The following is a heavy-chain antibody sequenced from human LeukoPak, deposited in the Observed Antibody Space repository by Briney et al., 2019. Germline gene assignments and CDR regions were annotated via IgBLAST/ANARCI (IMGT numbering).Heavy chain of an antibody. J-gene: IGHJ4*02. CDR2: ISGYNGNT. CDR1: GYTFTNYG. V-gene: IGHV1-18*01. D-gene: IGHD1-26*01. Sequence: ASVKVSCKASGYTFTNYGISWVRQAPGQGLEWMGWISGYNGNTKYAQKFQGRVTMTTDTSTTTAYIGLRSLRSDDTAVYYCARSLNYYSGNYQLYDYWGQGTLVTVSS. CDR3: ARSLNYYSGNYQLYDY.